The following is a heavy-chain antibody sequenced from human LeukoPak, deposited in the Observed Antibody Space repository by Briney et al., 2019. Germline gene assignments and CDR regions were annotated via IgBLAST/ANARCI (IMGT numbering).Heavy chain of an antibody. V-gene: IGHV3-23*01. D-gene: IGHD3-3*01. Sequence: GGSQRLSCAVSGFTFSSYAMSWVRQAPGKGLEWVSAISGSGSSTYYADSVKGRFTISRDNSKNTLYLQMNSLRAEDTAVYYCASYDFWSGHHAFDIWGQGTMVTVSS. CDR3: ASYDFWSGHHAFDI. CDR2: ISGSGSST. J-gene: IGHJ3*02. CDR1: GFTFSSYA.